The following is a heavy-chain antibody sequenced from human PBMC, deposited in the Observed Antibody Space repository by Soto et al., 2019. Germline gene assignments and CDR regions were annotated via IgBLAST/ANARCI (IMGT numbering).Heavy chain of an antibody. CDR3: AHDCYDASGYYPHDAFDI. CDR2: IYWNEDT. J-gene: IGHJ3*02. CDR1: GFSLSTSGVTTGVG. V-gene: IGHV2-5*01. Sequence: QITLKESGPTLVKPTQTLTLTCTFSGFSLSTSGVTTGVGVGWFRQPPGKALEWLALIYWNEDTCYSPSLKSRLTIARDTPKNQGVLTMTNMDPLDTATYYCAHDCYDASGYYPHDAFDIWGQGTVVTVSS. D-gene: IGHD3-22*01.